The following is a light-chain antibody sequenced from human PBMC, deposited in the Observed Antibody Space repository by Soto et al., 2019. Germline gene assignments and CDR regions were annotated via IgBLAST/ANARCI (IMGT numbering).Light chain of an antibody. J-gene: IGKJ1*01. Sequence: AIQMTQSPSSLSASVGDRVTITCLSSQGIRDELGWYQQKAGKAPNLLISAASRLQSGVPSRFSGRGSGTDFALTISSLQPEDFATYYCLQDYDYPRTFGQGTKVDIX. V-gene: IGKV1-6*01. CDR3: LQDYDYPRT. CDR1: QGIRDE. CDR2: AAS.